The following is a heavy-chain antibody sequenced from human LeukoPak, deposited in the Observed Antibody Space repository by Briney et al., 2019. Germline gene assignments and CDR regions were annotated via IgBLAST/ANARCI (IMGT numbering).Heavy chain of an antibody. Sequence: GGSLRLSCAASGFTFSSYGMHWVRQAPGKGLEWAAVIWYDGSNKYYADSVKGRFTISRDNSKNTLYLQMNSLRAEDTAVYYCAKFGDTAMADSFDYWGQGTLVTVSS. CDR1: GFTFSSYG. CDR3: AKFGDTAMADSFDY. V-gene: IGHV3-33*06. D-gene: IGHD5-18*01. CDR2: IWYDGSNK. J-gene: IGHJ4*02.